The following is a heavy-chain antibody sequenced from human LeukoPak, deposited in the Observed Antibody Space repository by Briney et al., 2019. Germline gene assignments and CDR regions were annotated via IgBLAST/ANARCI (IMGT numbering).Heavy chain of an antibody. CDR1: GFTFSSYS. J-gene: IGHJ4*02. CDR2: ISSSSSYV. CDR3: AREGVPAAKRPFDY. V-gene: IGHV3-21*01. D-gene: IGHD2-2*01. Sequence: GGSLRLSCAASGFTFSSYSMNWVRQAPGKGLEWVSSISSSSSYVYYADSVKGRFTISRDNAKNSLYLQMNSLRAEDTAVYYCAREGVPAAKRPFDYWGQGTLVTVSS.